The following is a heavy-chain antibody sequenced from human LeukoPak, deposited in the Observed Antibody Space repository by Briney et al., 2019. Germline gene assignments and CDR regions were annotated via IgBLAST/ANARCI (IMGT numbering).Heavy chain of an antibody. Sequence: SETLSLTCTVSGGSISSSSYYWGWIRQPPGKGLEWIGRIYYSGSTYYNPSLKSRVTISVDTSKNQFSLKLSSVTAADTAVYYCARIRIAAAGDVARWFDPWGQGTLVTVSS. V-gene: IGHV4-39*01. CDR3: ARIRIAAAGDVARWFDP. CDR2: IYYSGST. D-gene: IGHD6-13*01. J-gene: IGHJ5*02. CDR1: GGSISSSSYY.